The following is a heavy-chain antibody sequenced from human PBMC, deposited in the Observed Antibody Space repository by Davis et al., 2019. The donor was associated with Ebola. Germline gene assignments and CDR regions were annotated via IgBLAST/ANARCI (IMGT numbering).Heavy chain of an antibody. V-gene: IGHV4-39*01. D-gene: IGHD5-12*01. CDR3: ARHYMDSRVATSSFDY. Sequence: MPSETLSLTCNVSGDSISSGASYWGWVRQPPGKGLEWIGIFFYKGITYYNPSLRGRVTMSVDTSRNHFSLNLTSVTAADTAVYYCARHYMDSRVATSSFDYWGRGTLVTVSS. J-gene: IGHJ4*02. CDR2: FFYKGIT. CDR1: GDSISSGASY.